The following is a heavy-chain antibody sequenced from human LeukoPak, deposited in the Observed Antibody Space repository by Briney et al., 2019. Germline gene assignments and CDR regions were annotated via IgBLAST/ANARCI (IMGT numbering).Heavy chain of an antibody. J-gene: IGHJ4*02. CDR3: AREPYSSGYYYPIDY. Sequence: ASVTVSFKASGYTFTSYYMHWVRQAPGQGLEWMGIINPSGGSTSYAQKFQGRVTMTRDTSTSTVYMELSSLRSEDTAVYYCAREPYSSGYYYPIDYWGQGTLVTVSS. CDR2: INPSGGST. D-gene: IGHD3-22*01. V-gene: IGHV1-46*01. CDR1: GYTFTSYY.